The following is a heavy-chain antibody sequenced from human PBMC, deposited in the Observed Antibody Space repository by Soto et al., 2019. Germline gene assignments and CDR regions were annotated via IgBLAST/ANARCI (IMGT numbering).Heavy chain of an antibody. Sequence: QVTLKESGPVLVKPTETLTLTCTVSGFSLSNAGMAVSWIRQPPGKALEWLAHIFSNDERRFSTSLKNRLTISKDTFNSQVVLIMTNMDPVDTATYYCAHTEDCGRSRTPAGWFDAWGQGTLVTVSS. CDR2: IFSNDER. J-gene: IGHJ5*02. CDR1: GFSLSNAGMA. D-gene: IGHD2-21*02. CDR3: AHTEDCGRSRTPAGWFDA. V-gene: IGHV2-26*01.